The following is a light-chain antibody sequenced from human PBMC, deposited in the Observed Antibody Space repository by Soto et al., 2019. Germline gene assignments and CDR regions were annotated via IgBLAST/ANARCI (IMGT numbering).Light chain of an antibody. J-gene: IGKJ2*01. CDR2: GAS. V-gene: IGKV3-15*01. Sequence: EIAMTQSPATLSVSPGERATLSCRASQSVSSNLAWYQQKPGQAPRLLIYGASTRATSIPARFSGSGSATEFTLTISSLQSEDFAVYYCQQYNNWPPYTFGQGTKLEIK. CDR3: QQYNNWPPYT. CDR1: QSVSSN.